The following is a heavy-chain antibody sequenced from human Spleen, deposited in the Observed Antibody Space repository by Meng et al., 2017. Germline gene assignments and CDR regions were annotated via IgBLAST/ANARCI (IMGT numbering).Heavy chain of an antibody. V-gene: IGHV3-33*01. CDR3: TVYITGHI. CDR1: GFTFSSYG. Sequence: GGSLRLSCAASGFTFSSYGMHWVRQAPGKGLEWVAVIWYDGSNKYYADSVKGRFTISRDNSKNTLYLQMNSLRSEDTALYYCTVYITGHIWGRGTMVTVSS. CDR2: IWYDGSNK. J-gene: IGHJ3*02. D-gene: IGHD6-19*01.